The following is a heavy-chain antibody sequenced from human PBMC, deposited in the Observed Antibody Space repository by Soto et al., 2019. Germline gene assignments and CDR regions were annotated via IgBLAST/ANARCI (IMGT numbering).Heavy chain of an antibody. CDR3: TKGGYCNDGVCYRGVDD. J-gene: IGHJ4*02. V-gene: IGHV1-69*01. CDR1: GGTFSNYA. Sequence: QVQLVQSGAEVKKPGSSVKVSCKASGGTFSNYAVSWVRQAPGQGLEWMGVIIPVFDTTYYAQKFQGRVTITADESTSTAYMQLSSLRSEDTAVYYCTKGGYCNDGVCYRGVDDWGQGTLVTVSS. CDR2: IIPVFDTT. D-gene: IGHD2-8*01.